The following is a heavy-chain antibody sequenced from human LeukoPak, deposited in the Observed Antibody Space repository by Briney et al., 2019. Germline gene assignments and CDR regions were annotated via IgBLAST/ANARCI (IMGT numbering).Heavy chain of an antibody. V-gene: IGHV3-74*01. CDR1: GFDFSSNW. Sequence: GGSLRLSCAASGFDFSSNWMHWVRHAPGQGLAWVSRIKGDGISTNYADSVKGRFTISRDIAKNTLYLQMNSLRAEDTGVYYCAKDHYWSIDYWGRGTLVTVSS. CDR3: AKDHYWSIDY. J-gene: IGHJ4*02. CDR2: IKGDGIST. D-gene: IGHD3-3*01.